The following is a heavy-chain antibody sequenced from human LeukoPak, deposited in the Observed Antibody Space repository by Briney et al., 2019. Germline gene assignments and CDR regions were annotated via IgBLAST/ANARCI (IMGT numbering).Heavy chain of an antibody. J-gene: IGHJ5*02. D-gene: IGHD4-23*01. V-gene: IGHV4-34*01. Sequence: SETLSLTCVVYDGSFSDYYWSWIRQPPGKGLEWIGEINHSGSTNYNPSLKSRVTISVDRSKNQFSLKLSSVTAADTAVYYCARGEDYGGNSVRFDPWGQGTLVTVSS. CDR3: ARGEDYGGNSVRFDP. CDR2: INHSGST. CDR1: DGSFSDYY.